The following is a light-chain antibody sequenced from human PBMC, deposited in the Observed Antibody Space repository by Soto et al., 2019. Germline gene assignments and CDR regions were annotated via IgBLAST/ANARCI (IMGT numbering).Light chain of an antibody. CDR3: QQYSNWPPIN. Sequence: AIRMTQSPSSLSASTVDRVTITCRSSQGISSYLAWYQQKPGKAPKLLIYAASTLQSGVPSRFSGSGSGTDFTLTISCLQSEDFAVYYCQQYSNWPPINFGQGTRLEIK. V-gene: IGKV1-8*01. CDR2: AAS. J-gene: IGKJ5*01. CDR1: QGISSY.